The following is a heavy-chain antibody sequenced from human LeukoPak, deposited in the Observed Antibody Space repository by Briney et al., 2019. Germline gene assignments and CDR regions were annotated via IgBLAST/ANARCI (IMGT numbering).Heavy chain of an antibody. CDR1: GGSFSGYY. CDR3: ARMPVPIHDAFDI. V-gene: IGHV4-34*01. J-gene: IGHJ3*02. CDR2: INHSGST. Sequence: SETLSLTCAVYGGSFSGYYWSWIRQPPGKGLEWIGEINHSGSTNYNPSLKSRVTMSLDTSKNQFSLKMTSVTAADSAIYFCARMPVPIHDAFDIWGQGTAVMVSS. D-gene: IGHD2-2*01.